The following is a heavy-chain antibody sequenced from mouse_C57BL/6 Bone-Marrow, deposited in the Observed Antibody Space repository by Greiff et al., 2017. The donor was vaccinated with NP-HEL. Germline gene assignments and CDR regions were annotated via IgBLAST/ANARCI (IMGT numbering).Heavy chain of an antibody. CDR3: VRQNYGYDDYAMDY. J-gene: IGHJ4*01. CDR1: GFSFNTYA. CDR2: IRSKSNNYAT. Sequence: DVQLQESGGGLVQPKGSLKLSCAASGFSFNTYAMNWVRQAPGKGLEWVARIRSKSNNYATYYADSVKDRFTISRDDSESMLYLQMNNLKTEDTAMYYCVRQNYGYDDYAMDYWGQGTSVTVSS. V-gene: IGHV10-1*01. D-gene: IGHD2-2*01.